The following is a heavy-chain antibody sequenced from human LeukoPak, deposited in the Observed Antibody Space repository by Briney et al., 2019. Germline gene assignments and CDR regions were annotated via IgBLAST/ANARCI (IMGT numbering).Heavy chain of an antibody. J-gene: IGHJ4*02. D-gene: IGHD3-10*01. Sequence: SVKVSCKASGGTFSSYAISWVRQAPGQGLEWMGGIIPIFGTANYAQKFQGRVTITADESTSTAYMELSSLRSEDTAVYYCASNHQYYYGSGSPPDYYMDVWGQGTLVTVSS. CDR2: IIPIFGTA. V-gene: IGHV1-69*13. CDR3: ASNHQYYYGSGSPPDYYMDV. CDR1: GGTFSSYA.